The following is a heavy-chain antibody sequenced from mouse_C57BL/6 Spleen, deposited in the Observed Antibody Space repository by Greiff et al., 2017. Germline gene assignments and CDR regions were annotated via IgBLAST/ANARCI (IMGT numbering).Heavy chain of an antibody. D-gene: IGHD4-1*01. Sequence: EVQVVESGGGLVKPGGSLKLSCAASGFTFSSYAMSWVRQTPEKRLEWVATISDGGSYTYYPDNVKGRFTISRDNAKNNLYLQMSHLKSEDTAMYYCARRTGFHAMDYWGQGTSVTVSS. CDR2: ISDGGSYT. CDR1: GFTFSSYA. CDR3: ARRTGFHAMDY. J-gene: IGHJ4*01. V-gene: IGHV5-4*03.